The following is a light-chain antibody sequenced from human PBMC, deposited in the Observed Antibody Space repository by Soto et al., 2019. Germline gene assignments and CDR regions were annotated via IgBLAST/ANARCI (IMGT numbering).Light chain of an antibody. CDR2: ELS. Sequence: QSALTQPASVSGSPGQSITISCTGTSSDVGGYNYVSWYQQHPGKAPKLMIYELSNRPPGLSNRFSGSKSGNTASLTISGLQPEDEADYYCASYTSSSTSVIFGRGTKVTVL. J-gene: IGLJ2*01. CDR1: SSDVGGYNY. CDR3: ASYTSSSTSVI. V-gene: IGLV2-14*01.